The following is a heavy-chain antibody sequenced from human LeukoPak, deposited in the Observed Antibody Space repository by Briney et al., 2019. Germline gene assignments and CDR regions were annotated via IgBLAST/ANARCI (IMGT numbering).Heavy chain of an antibody. CDR2: MNLNSGNT. CDR1: GYTFTSYD. J-gene: IGHJ6*02. Sequence: GASVKVSCKASGYTFTSYDINWVRQATGQGLEWMGWMNLNSGNTGYAQKFQGRVTMTRNTSISTAYMELSSLRSEDTAVYYCARAPPYSSSCDYYYYYGMDVWGQGTTVTVSS. CDR3: ARAPPYSSSCDYYYYYGMDV. D-gene: IGHD6-13*01. V-gene: IGHV1-8*01.